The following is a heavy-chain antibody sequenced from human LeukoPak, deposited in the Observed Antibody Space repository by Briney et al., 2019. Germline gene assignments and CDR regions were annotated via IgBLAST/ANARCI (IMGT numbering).Heavy chain of an antibody. D-gene: IGHD3-9*01. Sequence: GGSLRLSCAASGFTVSSSYMSWVRQAPGKGLEWVSVIYSGGNSYYGDSVKGRFTISRDDSKNTLYLQMNSLRAEDTAVYYCARDCCLRYASGNWGQGTLVTVSS. CDR2: IYSGGNS. CDR1: GFTVSSSY. V-gene: IGHV3-53*01. J-gene: IGHJ4*02. CDR3: ARDCCLRYASGN.